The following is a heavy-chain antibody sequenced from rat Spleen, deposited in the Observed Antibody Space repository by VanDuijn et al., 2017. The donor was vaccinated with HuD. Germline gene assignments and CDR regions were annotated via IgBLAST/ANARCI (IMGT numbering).Heavy chain of an antibody. J-gene: IGHJ3*01. V-gene: IGHV5-31*01. Sequence: EVQLVESGGTLVQPGRSMQLSCAASGFTFKNYWMTWIRQAPGKGLEWVASITNASGRTYYPDSVKGRFTISRDTAQNTLYLQMNSLRSEDTATYYCTTYADYATSPFAYWGRGALVTVSS. CDR3: TTYADYATSPFAY. CDR2: ITNASGRT. D-gene: IGHD1-6*01. CDR1: GFTFKNYW.